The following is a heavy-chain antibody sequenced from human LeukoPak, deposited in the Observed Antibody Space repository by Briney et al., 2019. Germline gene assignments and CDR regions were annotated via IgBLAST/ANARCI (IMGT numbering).Heavy chain of an antibody. Sequence: PGGSLRLSCAASGFTFSSYAMHWVRQAPGKGLEYVSAISSNGGSTYYANSVKGRFAISRDNSKNTLYLQMGSLRAEDMAVYYCARGETGIAAAGIFDPWGQGTLVTVSS. D-gene: IGHD6-13*01. CDR3: ARGETGIAAAGIFDP. J-gene: IGHJ5*02. V-gene: IGHV3-64*01. CDR1: GFTFSSYA. CDR2: ISSNGGST.